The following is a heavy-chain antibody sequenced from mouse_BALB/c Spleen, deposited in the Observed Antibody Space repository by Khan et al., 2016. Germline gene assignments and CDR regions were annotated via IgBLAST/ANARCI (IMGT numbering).Heavy chain of an antibody. D-gene: IGHD2-3*01. CDR2: INPGSGGT. V-gene: IGHV1-54*01. CDR1: GYAFTNYL. Sequence: QVQLQQSGAELVRPGTSVKVSCKASGYAFTNYLIEWVKQRPGQGLEWIGVINPGSGGTNYNEKFKGKATLTADKSASTGDRQLSSLTSDDSAIYFCARYDGNYYAMDYVGQGTSVTVSS. J-gene: IGHJ4*01. CDR3: ARYDGNYYAMDY.